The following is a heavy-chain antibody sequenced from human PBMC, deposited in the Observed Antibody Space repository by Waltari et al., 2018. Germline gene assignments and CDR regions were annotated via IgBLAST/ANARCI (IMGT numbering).Heavy chain of an antibody. Sequence: QVQLVESGGGVVQPGRSLRLSCAASGFSFRTYAMHWVRTAPGKGLEWVAVISNDGSNKYYADSVKGRFTISRDNSKNTLYLQMNSLRAEDTAVYYCARDSSCSSTRCYYKHGMDVWGQGTTVTVSS. J-gene: IGHJ6*02. CDR1: GFSFRTYA. D-gene: IGHD2-2*01. CDR2: ISNDGSNK. V-gene: IGHV3-30-3*01. CDR3: ARDSSCSSTRCYYKHGMDV.